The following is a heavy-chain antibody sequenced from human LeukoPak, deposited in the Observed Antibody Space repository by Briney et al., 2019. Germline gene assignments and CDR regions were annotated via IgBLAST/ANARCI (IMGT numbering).Heavy chain of an antibody. CDR2: ISGSGGST. CDR1: GFTFSIYA. J-gene: IGHJ4*02. V-gene: IGHV3-23*01. D-gene: IGHD3-22*01. CDR3: AKGDSSGYSYVLNYFDY. Sequence: PGGSLRLSCAASGFTFSIYAMSWVRQAPGKGLEWVSAISGSGGSTCCADAVKSRFTISRDNSKNKLYLQMTSLRAEDTDVYYCAKGDSSGYSYVLNYFDYWGQGTLVTVSS.